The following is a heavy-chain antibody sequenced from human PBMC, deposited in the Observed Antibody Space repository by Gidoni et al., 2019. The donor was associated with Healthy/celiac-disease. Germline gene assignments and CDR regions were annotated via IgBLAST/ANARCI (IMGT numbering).Heavy chain of an antibody. CDR3: AKASGLYSSGLDY. CDR2: ISYDGSNK. V-gene: IGHV3-30*18. CDR1: GFTFSSYG. D-gene: IGHD6-19*01. J-gene: IGHJ4*02. Sequence: QVQLVESGGGVVQPGRSLRLSCAAPGFTFSSYGMHWVRQAPGKGLEWVAVISYDGSNKYYADSVKGRFTISRDNSKNTLYLQMNSLRAEDTAVYYCAKASGLYSSGLDYWGQGTLVTVSS.